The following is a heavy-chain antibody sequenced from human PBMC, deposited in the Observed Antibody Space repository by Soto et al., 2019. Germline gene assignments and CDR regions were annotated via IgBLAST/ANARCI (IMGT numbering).Heavy chain of an antibody. V-gene: IGHV3-13*01. D-gene: IGHD3-10*01. J-gene: IGHJ5*02. CDR3: ARGRSFSYDSTPPPMFDP. CDR2: IGTLSDT. CDR1: GFTFSTFD. Sequence: GGSLRLSCAGSGFTFSTFDIHWVRQAPGKGLEWVSGIGTLSDTFYAASVQGRFTISRQNAKNSVYLQMNSLRAGDTAFYYCARGRSFSYDSTPPPMFDPWGQGTLVTVSS.